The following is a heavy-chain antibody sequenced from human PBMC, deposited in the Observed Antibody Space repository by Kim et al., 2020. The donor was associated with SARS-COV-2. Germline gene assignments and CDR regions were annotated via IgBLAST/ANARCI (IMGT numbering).Heavy chain of an antibody. V-gene: IGHV3-23*01. D-gene: IGHD2-15*01. CDR3: AKGYCNS. J-gene: IGHJ5*02. Sequence: GSGGSTYYADSVKGRFTIPRDDSKGRLFLQMNSLRAEDTAIYYCAKGYCNSWGQGTLVTVSS. CDR2: GSGGST.